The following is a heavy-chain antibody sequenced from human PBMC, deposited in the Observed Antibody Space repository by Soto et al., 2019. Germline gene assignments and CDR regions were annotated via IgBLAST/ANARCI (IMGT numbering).Heavy chain of an antibody. CDR2: INPYSGGS. J-gene: IGHJ4*01. CDR3: ASPQRGLSENTGEYYFNY. V-gene: IGHV1-2*02. Sequence: ASVKVSCKAFGYTFSSYYMHWVRQAAGQGFEWMGWINPYSGGSNQAQKFQGRVTMTRDTSIRTVYMELSRLKFDDTAVYYCASPQRGLSENTGEYYFNYWGHGTLVTVSS. CDR1: GYTFSSYY. D-gene: IGHD2-2*02.